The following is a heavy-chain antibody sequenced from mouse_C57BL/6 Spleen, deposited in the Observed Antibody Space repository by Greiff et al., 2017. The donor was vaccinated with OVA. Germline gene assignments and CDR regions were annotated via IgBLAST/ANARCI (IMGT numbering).Heavy chain of an antibody. Sequence: QVQLQQSGAELVRPGSSVKLSCKASGYTFTSYWMDWVKQRPGQGLEWIGNIYPSDSETHYNQKFKDKATLTVDKSSSTAYMQLSSLTSEDSAVYYCARSGSYYSNYGFAYWGQGTLVTVSA. D-gene: IGHD2-5*01. CDR3: ARSGSYYSNYGFAY. V-gene: IGHV1-61*01. CDR2: IYPSDSET. J-gene: IGHJ3*01. CDR1: GYTFTSYW.